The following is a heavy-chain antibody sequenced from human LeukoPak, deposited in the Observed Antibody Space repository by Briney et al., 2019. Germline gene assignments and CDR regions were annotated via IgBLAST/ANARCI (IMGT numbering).Heavy chain of an antibody. CDR3: VKEVRDYVWGSYVMRLDY. CDR1: GFTFSSYA. V-gene: IGHV3-64D*06. CDR2: ISSNGGST. D-gene: IGHD3-16*01. Sequence: GGSLRLSCSASGFTFSSYAMHWVRQAPGKGLEYVSAISSNGGSTYYADSVKGRFTISRDNSKNTLYLQMSSLRAEDTAAYYCVKEVRDYVWGSYVMRLDYWGQGTLVTVSS. J-gene: IGHJ4*02.